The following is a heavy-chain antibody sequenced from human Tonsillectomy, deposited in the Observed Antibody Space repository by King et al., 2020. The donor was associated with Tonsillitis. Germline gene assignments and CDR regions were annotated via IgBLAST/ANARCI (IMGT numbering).Heavy chain of an antibody. Sequence: VQLQQWGAGLLKPSETLSLTCAVYGGSFSGYYWSWIRQPPGKGLEWIGEINHSGSTNYNPSLKSRVTISVDTSKNQFSLKLSSVTAADTAVYYCARGANIDDSSGYYLRPFDYWGQGTLVTVSS. CDR1: GGSFSGYY. D-gene: IGHD3-22*01. J-gene: IGHJ4*02. CDR3: ARGANIDDSSGYYLRPFDY. V-gene: IGHV4-34*01. CDR2: INHSGST.